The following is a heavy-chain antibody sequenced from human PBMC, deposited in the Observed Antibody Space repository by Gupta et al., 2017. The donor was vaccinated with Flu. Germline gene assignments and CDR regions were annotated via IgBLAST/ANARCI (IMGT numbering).Heavy chain of an antibody. V-gene: IGHV5-51*03. D-gene: IGHD2-15*01. J-gene: IGHJ4*02. Sequence: EVQLVQSGAEVKKSGESLTISCKGSGYIFTGYWIGWVRQIPGKGLEWMADIYPGDSDTKYNPSFQGQVTSSADKSINTAPLHWSSLKASDTAMYYGARRSSYCSRGTCHIDYWGQGTPGTVSS. CDR1: GYIFTGYW. CDR3: ARRSSYCSRGTCHIDY. CDR2: IYPGDSDT.